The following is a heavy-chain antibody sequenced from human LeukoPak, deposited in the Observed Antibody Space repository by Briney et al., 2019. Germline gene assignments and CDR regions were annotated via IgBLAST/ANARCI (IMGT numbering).Heavy chain of an antibody. J-gene: IGHJ4*02. CDR3: AKDLRAFRGSGGPYVDN. CDR2: ISYDGSHK. CDR1: GFTFSNYG. V-gene: IGHV3-30*18. Sequence: GGSLRLSCAASGFTFSNYGMHWVRQAPGKGLEWVALISYDGSHKSYADSVKGRSTISRDTSRNTLFLQMSSLRTEDTAVYYCAKDLRAFRGSGGPYVDNWGQGTLVTVSS. D-gene: IGHD3-10*01.